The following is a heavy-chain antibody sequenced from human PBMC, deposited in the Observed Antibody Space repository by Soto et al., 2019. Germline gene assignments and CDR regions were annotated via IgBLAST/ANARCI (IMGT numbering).Heavy chain of an antibody. D-gene: IGHD3-3*01. Sequence: QVQLVQSGAEVKKPGSSVKVSCKASGGTFSSYAISWVRQAPGQGLEWMGGIIPIFGTANYEQKFQGRVTITADESTSTAYMELSSLRSEDTAVYYCASEDLWRRHQSGYFPYWGQGTLVTVSS. CDR3: ASEDLWRRHQSGYFPY. J-gene: IGHJ4*02. V-gene: IGHV1-69*01. CDR2: IIPIFGTA. CDR1: GGTFSSYA.